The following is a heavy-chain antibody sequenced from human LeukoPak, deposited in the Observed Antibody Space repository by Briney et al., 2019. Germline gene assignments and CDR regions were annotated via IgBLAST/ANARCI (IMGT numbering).Heavy chain of an antibody. Sequence: GGSLRLSCAASGFTFSSYAMHWVRQAPGKGLEWVAVKSYDGSNKYYADSVKGRFTISRDNSKNTLYLQMNSLRAEDTAVYYCAKSEDIVVVPANFDYWGQGTLVTVSS. CDR1: GFTFSSYA. V-gene: IGHV3-30*04. CDR3: AKSEDIVVVPANFDY. D-gene: IGHD2-2*01. CDR2: KSYDGSNK. J-gene: IGHJ4*02.